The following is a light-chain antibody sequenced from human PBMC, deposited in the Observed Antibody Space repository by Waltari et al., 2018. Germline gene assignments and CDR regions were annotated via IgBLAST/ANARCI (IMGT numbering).Light chain of an antibody. Sequence: EIVLTQSPATLSLSPGERATLPCRSSQSVSSTLAWYQHKPCQAPSLLIYDASNSVTGIPARCSCSWSGTDFTLTISSLEPEDFAVYYCQQRSKWPWAFGQGTKVEIK. CDR3: QQRSKWPWA. CDR1: QSVSST. V-gene: IGKV3-11*01. J-gene: IGKJ1*01. CDR2: DAS.